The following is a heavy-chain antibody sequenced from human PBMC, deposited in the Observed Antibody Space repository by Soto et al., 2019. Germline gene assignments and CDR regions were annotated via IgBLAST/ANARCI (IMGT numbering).Heavy chain of an antibody. CDR1: GYTFTSYG. J-gene: IGHJ5*02. V-gene: IGHV1-18*04. D-gene: IGHD2-2*02. CDR2: ISAYNGNT. Sequence: QVQLVQSGAEVKKPGASVKVSCKASGYTFTSYGISWVRQAPGQGLEWMGWISAYNGNTNYAQKPQGRVTMTTDTSTSTASMELRSLRSDDTAVYYCARSEAVVVPAAIPRGGGWFDPWGQGTLVTVSS. CDR3: ARSEAVVVPAAIPRGGGWFDP.